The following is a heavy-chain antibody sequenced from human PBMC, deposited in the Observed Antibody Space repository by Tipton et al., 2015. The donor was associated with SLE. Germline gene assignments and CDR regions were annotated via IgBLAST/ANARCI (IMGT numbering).Heavy chain of an antibody. CDR2: ISHTEST. J-gene: IGHJ6*02. Sequence: TLSLTCTVSGYSITSGDYWGWIRQPPGKGLEWIAIISHTESTYYNPSLKSRVTISVDTSKNQFSLNLRSVTAADTAVYYCTRGPYCSVDSCYRGMDVWGQGTTVTVSS. CDR3: TRGPYCSVDSCYRGMDV. V-gene: IGHV4-38-2*02. CDR1: GYSITSGDY. D-gene: IGHD2-15*01.